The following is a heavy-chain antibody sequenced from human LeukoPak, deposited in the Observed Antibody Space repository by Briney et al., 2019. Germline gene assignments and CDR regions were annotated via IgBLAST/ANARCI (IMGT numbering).Heavy chain of an antibody. CDR1: RFTFSTYW. CDR3: AKPRGTMVRGVISAFDI. D-gene: IGHD3-10*01. V-gene: IGHV3-7*01. J-gene: IGHJ3*02. Sequence: GGSLRLSCAASRFTFSTYWMSWVRQAPGKGLEWVAHINEDGSDGYYVDSVKGRFTISRDSAKNSLYLQMNSLRAEDTAVYYCAKPRGTMVRGVISAFDIWGQGTMVTVSS. CDR2: INEDGSDG.